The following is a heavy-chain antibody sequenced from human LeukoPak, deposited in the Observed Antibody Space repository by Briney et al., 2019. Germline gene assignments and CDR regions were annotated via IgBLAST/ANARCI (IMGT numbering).Heavy chain of an antibody. CDR1: GYTFTDYY. CDR2: ISPNGGDT. CDR3: ARNYGHNSKYFDF. Sequence: GASVKVSCKASGYTFTDYYMHWERQAPGQGLEWMGWISPNGGDTHYAQRFQGRVTMTRDTSISTAYMELSGLRSDDTAVYYCARNYGHNSKYFDFWGQGTLVTVSS. J-gene: IGHJ4*02. V-gene: IGHV1-2*02. D-gene: IGHD4-17*01.